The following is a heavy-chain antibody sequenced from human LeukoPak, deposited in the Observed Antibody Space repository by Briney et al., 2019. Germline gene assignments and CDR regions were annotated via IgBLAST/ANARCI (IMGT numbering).Heavy chain of an antibody. CDR2: ISAYNGNT. CDR3: ARDIYYYDSRPIDY. J-gene: IGHJ4*02. CDR1: GYTFTSYY. Sequence: ASVKVSCKASGYTFTSYYMHWVRQAPGQGLEWMGWISAYNGNTNYAQKLQGRVTMTTDTSTSTAYMELRSLRSDDTAVYYCARDIYYYDSRPIDYWGQGTLVTVSS. D-gene: IGHD3-22*01. V-gene: IGHV1-18*04.